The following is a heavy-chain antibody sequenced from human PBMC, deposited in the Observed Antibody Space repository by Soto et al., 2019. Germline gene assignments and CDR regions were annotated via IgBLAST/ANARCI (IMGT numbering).Heavy chain of an antibody. J-gene: IGHJ4*02. CDR2: INPTGSVT. V-gene: IGHV3-74*01. CDR3: AXXRNGEYSFDY. D-gene: IGHD3-10*01. CDR1: GFTFSNYW. Sequence: EVQLVESGGGLVQPGGSLRLSCAASGFTFSNYWMHWVRQAPGKGLVWVSRINPTGSVTSYADSVKGRFSISRDNAEDTXXLQMNSLRGEDTAVYXCAXXRNGEYSFDYWGQGTLVTVSS.